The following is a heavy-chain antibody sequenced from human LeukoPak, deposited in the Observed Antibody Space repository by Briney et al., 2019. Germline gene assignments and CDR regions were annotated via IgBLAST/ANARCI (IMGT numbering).Heavy chain of an antibody. V-gene: IGHV1-18*01. CDR1: GYPFTDYG. J-gene: IGHJ5*02. CDR2: ISAYNGNT. D-gene: IGHD1-26*01. Sequence: GASVKVSCKVSGYPFTDYGIGWVRQAPGQGPEWMGWISAYNGNTNYAQKIQGRVTMTTDPSTSTVYMELKSLRSDDTAVYYCARRFKQDVLGTTMGWFDPWGQGALITVSS. CDR3: ARRFKQDVLGTTMGWFDP.